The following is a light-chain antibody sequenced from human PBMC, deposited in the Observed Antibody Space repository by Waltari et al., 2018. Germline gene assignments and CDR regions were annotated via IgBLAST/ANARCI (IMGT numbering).Light chain of an antibody. CDR3: QQYYFTPYT. Sequence: DIQMTQSPSSLSASVGDRVTITCRASQGISNSLAWYQQKPGKGPKLLLYGASRLESGVPPRFSGSGSGTDYTLTISSLQPDDFATYYCQQYYFTPYTFGQGTKLDIK. CDR1: QGISNS. V-gene: IGKV1-NL1*01. J-gene: IGKJ2*01. CDR2: GAS.